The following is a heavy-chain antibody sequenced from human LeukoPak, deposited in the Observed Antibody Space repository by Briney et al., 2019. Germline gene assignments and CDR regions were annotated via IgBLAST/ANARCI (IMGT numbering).Heavy chain of an antibody. CDR2: ISYSGST. D-gene: IGHD5-24*01. V-gene: IGHV4-59*13. CDR1: GGSISNYY. J-gene: IGHJ4*02. Sequence: SETLSLTCTVSGGSISNYYWNWTRQPPGKRPEWVGDISYSGSTTYNPSLKSRVTIPLDTSKNQFSLKLRAVTAADTAVYYCASRREGYNWYAYWGQGTLVTVSS. CDR3: ASRREGYNWYAY.